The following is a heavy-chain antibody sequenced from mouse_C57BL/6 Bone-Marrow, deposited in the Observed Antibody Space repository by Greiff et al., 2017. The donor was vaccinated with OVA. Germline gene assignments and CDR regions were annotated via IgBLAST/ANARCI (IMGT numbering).Heavy chain of an antibody. V-gene: IGHV5-6*01. Sequence: EVQLQQSGGDLVKPGGSLKLSCAASGFTFSSYGMSWVRQTPDKRLEWVATISSGGSYTYYPDSVKGRFTISRDNAKNTLYLQMSSLKSEDTAMYYCARPGDYDFAYWGQGTLVTVSA. J-gene: IGHJ3*01. CDR1: GFTFSSYG. CDR3: ARPGDYDFAY. D-gene: IGHD2-4*01. CDR2: ISSGGSYT.